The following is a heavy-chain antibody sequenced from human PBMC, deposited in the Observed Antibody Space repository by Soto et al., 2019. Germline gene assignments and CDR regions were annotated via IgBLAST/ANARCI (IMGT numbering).Heavy chain of an antibody. V-gene: IGHV4-59*01. Sequence: LSLTCTVSGGSISSYYWSWIRQPPWKGLEWIGYIYYSGSTNYNPSLKGRVTISVDTSKNQFSLKLSSVTAADTAVYYCARDRVAGDGYYYYGMDVWGQGTTVTVSS. D-gene: IGHD2-15*01. CDR1: GGSISSYY. J-gene: IGHJ6*02. CDR3: ARDRVAGDGYYYYGMDV. CDR2: IYYSGST.